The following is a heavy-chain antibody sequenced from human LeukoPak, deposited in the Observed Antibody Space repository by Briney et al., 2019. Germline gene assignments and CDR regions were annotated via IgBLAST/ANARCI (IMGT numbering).Heavy chain of an antibody. CDR2: LYSGGRT. CDR3: ARGGSGYSYGKIDS. V-gene: IGHV3-53*01. CDR1: GFSVSSNY. J-gene: IGHJ4*02. Sequence: GGSLRLSCAASGFSVSSNYMSWVRQAPGKGLEWVAILYSGGRTEYADSVKGRFAVSRDNSKNTLYLQMNSLRDEDTAVYYCARGGSGYSYGKIDSWGQGILVTVSS. D-gene: IGHD5-18*01.